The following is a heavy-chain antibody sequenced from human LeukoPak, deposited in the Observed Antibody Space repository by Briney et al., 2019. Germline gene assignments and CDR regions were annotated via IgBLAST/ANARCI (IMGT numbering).Heavy chain of an antibody. CDR2: INHSGST. CDR1: GGSFSGYY. CDR3: ARGQGSSWYGETFDY. J-gene: IGHJ4*02. Sequence: KTSETLSLTCAVYGGSFSGYYWSWIRQPPGKGLEWIGEINHSGSTNYNPSLKSRVTISVDTSKNQFSPKLSSVTAADTAAYYCARGQGSSWYGETFDYWGQGTLVTVSS. D-gene: IGHD6-13*01. V-gene: IGHV4-34*01.